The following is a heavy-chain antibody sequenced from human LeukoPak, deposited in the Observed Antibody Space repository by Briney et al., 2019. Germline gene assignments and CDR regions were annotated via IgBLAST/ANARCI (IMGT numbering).Heavy chain of an antibody. Sequence: GASVKVSCKASGYTFTGYYMHWVRQAPGQGLEWMGWINPNSGGTNYAQKFQGRVTMTRDTSISTAYMELSSLRSEDTAVYYCARASSGTGEWGFDPWGQGTLVTVSS. J-gene: IGHJ5*02. CDR3: ARASSGTGEWGFDP. D-gene: IGHD3-10*01. CDR1: GYTFTGYY. V-gene: IGHV1-2*02. CDR2: INPNSGGT.